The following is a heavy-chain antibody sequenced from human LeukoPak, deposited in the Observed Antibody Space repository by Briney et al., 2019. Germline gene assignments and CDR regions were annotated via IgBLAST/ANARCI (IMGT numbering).Heavy chain of an antibody. Sequence: GASVKVSCKASGYTFTGYYIHWVRQAPGQGLEWMGWINPNSGGTNYAQKFQGRVTMTRDTSISTAYMELSRLRSDDTAVYYCARDGPPAYYYDSSGYYVVNWFDPWGQGTLVTVSS. V-gene: IGHV1-2*02. CDR1: GYTFTGYY. D-gene: IGHD3-22*01. J-gene: IGHJ5*02. CDR2: INPNSGGT. CDR3: ARDGPPAYYYDSSGYYVVNWFDP.